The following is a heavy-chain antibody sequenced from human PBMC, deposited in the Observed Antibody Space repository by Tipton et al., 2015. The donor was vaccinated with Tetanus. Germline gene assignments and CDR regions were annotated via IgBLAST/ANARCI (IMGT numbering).Heavy chain of an antibody. CDR3: AREVVNSGYYSSKYYFDY. CDR2: IYYNGGT. V-gene: IGHV4-59*01. J-gene: IGHJ4*02. D-gene: IGHD3-22*01. Sequence: GASISSSYWSWIRQPPGKGLEWIGSIYYNGGTNSNPSLKSRVAISVDTSRNQFSLRLTSVTAADTALYYCAREVVNSGYYSSKYYFDYWGQGTLVTVSS. CDR1: GASISSSY.